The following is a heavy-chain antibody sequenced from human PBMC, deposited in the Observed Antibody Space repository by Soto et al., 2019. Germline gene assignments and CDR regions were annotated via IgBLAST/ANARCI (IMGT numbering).Heavy chain of an antibody. CDR2: INQSGST. CDR1: GGSFSGYY. Sequence: QVQLQQWGAGLLTPSETLSLTCALYGGSFSGYYWSWIRQPPGKGLERIGEINQSGSTNYNPSLKSRLTISVDTSKNQFSLKLSSVTAADTAVYYCAATPPNDSSGTDEYWRQGTLVTVSS. D-gene: IGHD3-22*01. J-gene: IGHJ4*02. CDR3: AATPPNDSSGTDEY. V-gene: IGHV4-34*01.